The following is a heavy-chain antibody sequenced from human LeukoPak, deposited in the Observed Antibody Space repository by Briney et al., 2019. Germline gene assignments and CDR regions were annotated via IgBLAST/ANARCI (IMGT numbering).Heavy chain of an antibody. Sequence: PSETLSLTCTVSGGSLSSYYWSWIRQPPGKGLEWIGYIYYSGSTNYNPSLKSRVTISVDTSKNQFSLKLSSVTAADTAVYYCARQGGSSSRYYYGMDVWGQGTTVTVSS. V-gene: IGHV4-59*08. CDR3: ARQGGSSSRYYYGMDV. J-gene: IGHJ6*02. CDR2: IYYSGST. CDR1: GGSLSSYY. D-gene: IGHD6-13*01.